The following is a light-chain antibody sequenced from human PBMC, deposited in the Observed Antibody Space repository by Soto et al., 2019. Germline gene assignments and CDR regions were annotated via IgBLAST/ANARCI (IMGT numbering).Light chain of an antibody. Sequence: QSVLTQPASVSGSPGQSITISCTGTSSDVGGYNYVSWYQHHPGKAPELMIFEVSNRPSGVSHRFSGSKSGNTASLTIPGLQTEDEGDYYCSSYTSSSTRVFGTGTKLTVL. V-gene: IGLV2-14*01. CDR3: SSYTSSSTRV. J-gene: IGLJ1*01. CDR2: EVS. CDR1: SSDVGGYNY.